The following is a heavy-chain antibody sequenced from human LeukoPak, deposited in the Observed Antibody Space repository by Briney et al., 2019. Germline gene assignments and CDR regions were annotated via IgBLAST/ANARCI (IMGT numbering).Heavy chain of an antibody. J-gene: IGHJ4*02. V-gene: IGHV4-59*08. CDR2: IYYSGST. CDR3: ARLLGGLRLDY. Sequence: SETLSLTCTVSGGSISSYYWSWIRQPPGKGLEWIGYIYYSGSTNYNPSLKSRVTISVDTSKNQFSLKLSSVTAADTAVYYCARLLGGLRLDYWGQGTLVTVSS. D-gene: IGHD4-17*01. CDR1: GGSISSYY.